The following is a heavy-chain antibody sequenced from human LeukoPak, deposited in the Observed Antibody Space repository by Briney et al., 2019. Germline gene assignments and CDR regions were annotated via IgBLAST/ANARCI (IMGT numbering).Heavy chain of an antibody. Sequence: GGSLRLSCAASGFTVSSNYMSWVRQAPGKGLEWVSVIYSGGSTYYADSVKGRFTISRDNSKNTLYLQMNSLRAEDTAVYYCARDHGIAAAGLYCYYGIDVWGQGTTVTVSS. J-gene: IGHJ6*02. V-gene: IGHV3-66*02. CDR1: GFTVSSNY. CDR2: IYSGGST. CDR3: ARDHGIAAAGLYCYYGIDV. D-gene: IGHD6-13*01.